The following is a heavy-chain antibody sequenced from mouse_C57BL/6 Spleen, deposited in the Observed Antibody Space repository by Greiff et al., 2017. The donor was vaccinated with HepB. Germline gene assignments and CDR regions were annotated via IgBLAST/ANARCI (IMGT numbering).Heavy chain of an antibody. Sequence: EVQLQEPGGDLVKPGGSLKLSCAASGFTFSSYGMSWVRQTPDEGLEWVATISSGGSYTYYPDSVKGRFTISRDNAKNTLYLQMSSLKSEDTAMYYCARRGGYYYGSSQYYFDYWGQGTTLTVSS. CDR2: ISSGGSYT. V-gene: IGHV5-6*01. D-gene: IGHD1-1*01. CDR3: ARRGGYYYGSSQYYFDY. J-gene: IGHJ2*01. CDR1: GFTFSSYG.